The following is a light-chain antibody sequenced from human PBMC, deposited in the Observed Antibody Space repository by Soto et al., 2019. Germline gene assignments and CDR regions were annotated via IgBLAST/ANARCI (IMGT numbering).Light chain of an antibody. CDR3: QQYNNWPIT. J-gene: IGKJ5*01. CDR2: GAS. V-gene: IGKV3-15*01. Sequence: DIVMTQSPATLSVSPGERATLSCRASQTVLSNLAWYQKKPGQAPRLLIYGASTRDTGIPARVSGSGSGTEVTLTISSLQSEDFEVYYCQQYNNWPITFGQGTRLEIK. CDR1: QTVLSN.